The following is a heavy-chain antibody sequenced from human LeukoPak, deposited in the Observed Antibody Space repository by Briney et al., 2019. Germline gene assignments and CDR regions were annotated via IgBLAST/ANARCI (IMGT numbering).Heavy chain of an antibody. CDR3: ARDPYGPFDY. D-gene: IGHD3-10*01. J-gene: IGHJ4*02. CDR1: GYTFTSYY. V-gene: IGHV1-46*01. CDR2: INPSGGST. Sequence: GASVKVSCKASGYTFTSYYMHWVRQAPGQGLEWMGIINPSGGSTSYAQKLQGRVTMTTDTSTSTAYMELRSLRSDDTAVYYCARDPYGPFDYWGQGTLVTVSS.